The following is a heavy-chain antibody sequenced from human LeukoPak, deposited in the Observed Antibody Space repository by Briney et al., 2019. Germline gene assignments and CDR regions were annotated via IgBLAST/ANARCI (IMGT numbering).Heavy chain of an antibody. CDR3: ARQVRVSDY. D-gene: IGHD2-21*01. CDR1: GFTFSNYA. V-gene: IGHV3-23*01. CDR2: ISGNGGTT. Sequence: GGSLRLSCAASGFTFSNYAMSWVRQGPGKGLEWVSGISGNGGTTYYADSVKGRFTISRDNSKNTVYLQMSSLRAEDTAVYYCARQVRVSDYWGQGTLVTVSS. J-gene: IGHJ4*02.